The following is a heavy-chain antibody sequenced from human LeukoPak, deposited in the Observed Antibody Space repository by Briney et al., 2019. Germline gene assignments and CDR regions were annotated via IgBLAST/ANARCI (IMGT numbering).Heavy chain of an antibody. CDR2: TSSRSSYYI. Sequence: GGSLRLSCAASGFTFNTYSMNWVRQAPGKGLEWVSSTSSRSSYYIYYADSVKGRFTISRDNAKNSLYLQMDSLRAEDTAVYYCVRDPHIVVVPAARVYYFDYWGQGTLVTVSS. D-gene: IGHD2-2*01. CDR3: VRDPHIVVVPAARVYYFDY. J-gene: IGHJ4*02. CDR1: GFTFNTYS. V-gene: IGHV3-21*01.